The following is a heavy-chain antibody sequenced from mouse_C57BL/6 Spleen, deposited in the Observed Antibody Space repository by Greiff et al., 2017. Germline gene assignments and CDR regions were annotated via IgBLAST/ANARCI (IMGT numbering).Heavy chain of an antibody. CDR2: IYPRSGNT. Sequence: LQESGAELARPGASVKLSCKASGYTFTSYGISWVKQRTGQGLEWIGEIYPRSGNTYYNEKFKGKATLTADKSSSTAYMELRSLTSEDSAVYFCARVGDDLFAYWGQGTLVTVSA. J-gene: IGHJ3*01. CDR3: ARVGDDLFAY. D-gene: IGHD2-13*01. CDR1: GYTFTSYG. V-gene: IGHV1-81*01.